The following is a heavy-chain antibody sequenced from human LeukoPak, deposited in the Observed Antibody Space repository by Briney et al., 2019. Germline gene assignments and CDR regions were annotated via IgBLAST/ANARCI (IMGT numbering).Heavy chain of an antibody. CDR2: INHSGST. CDR3: ARGTGGYQLLLYY. D-gene: IGHD2-2*01. CDR1: GGSFSGYY. J-gene: IGHJ4*02. Sequence: SGTLSLTCAVYGGSFSGYYWSWIRQPPGKGLEWIGEINHSGSTDYNPSLKSRVTISVDTSKNQFSLKLSSVTAADTAVYYCARGTGGYQLLLYYWGQGTLVTVSS. V-gene: IGHV4-34*01.